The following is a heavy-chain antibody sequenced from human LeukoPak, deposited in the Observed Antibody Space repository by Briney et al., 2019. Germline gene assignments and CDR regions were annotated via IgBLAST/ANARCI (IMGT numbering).Heavy chain of an antibody. J-gene: IGHJ6*03. Sequence: GASVKVSCKASGYTFTSYGISWVRQAPGQGLEWMGWISGSNGNTNYAQKFQGRVSMTADTSTSTAYMELRSLRSDDTAVYYCAREYGSGSAYYYYYMDVWGKGTTVTVSS. CDR2: ISGSNGNT. CDR3: AREYGSGSAYYYYYMDV. V-gene: IGHV1-18*01. CDR1: GYTFTSYG. D-gene: IGHD3-10*01.